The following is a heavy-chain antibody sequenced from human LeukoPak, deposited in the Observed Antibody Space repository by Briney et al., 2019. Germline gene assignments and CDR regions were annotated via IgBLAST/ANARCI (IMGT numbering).Heavy chain of an antibody. D-gene: IGHD1-20*01. Sequence: SETLSLACTVSNYPITFSYYWGWIRQSPGKGPEWIGSIYHSGGSTFYNPSLESRLTMSVDTSKNQISLQMRSVTAEDTAVYYCARDHTTLTGHIQYFDPWGRGTLVTVSS. CDR3: ARDHTTLTGHIQYFDP. CDR2: IYHSGGST. CDR1: NYPITFSYY. J-gene: IGHJ5*02. V-gene: IGHV4-38-2*02.